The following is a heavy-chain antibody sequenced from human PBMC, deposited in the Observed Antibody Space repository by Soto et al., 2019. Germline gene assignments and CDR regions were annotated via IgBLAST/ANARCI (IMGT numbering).Heavy chain of an antibody. D-gene: IGHD1-7*01. Sequence: QVQLQESGPGLVKPSQTLSLTCTVSGGSISSGDYYWSWIRQPPGKGLEWIGYIYYSGSTYYNPSLKSRVTISVDTSKNQFSLKLSSVTAADTAVYYCARAAGNWNYGYYYYYGMDVWGQGTTVTVSS. CDR2: IYYSGST. J-gene: IGHJ6*02. CDR1: GGSISSGDYY. CDR3: ARAAGNWNYGYYYYYGMDV. V-gene: IGHV4-30-4*01.